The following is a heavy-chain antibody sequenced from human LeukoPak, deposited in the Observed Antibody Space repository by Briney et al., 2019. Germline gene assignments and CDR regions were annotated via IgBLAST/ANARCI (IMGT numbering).Heavy chain of an antibody. CDR2: IYTSGST. CDR3: AREQAPGYSSSWYFAQWYFDL. CDR1: GGSISSYY. J-gene: IGHJ2*01. D-gene: IGHD6-13*01. Sequence: SETLSLTCTVSGGSISSYYWSWIRQPAGKGLEWIGRIYTSGSTNYNPSLKSRVTMSVDTSKNQFSLKLSSVTAADTAVYYCAREQAPGYSSSWYFAQWYFDLWGRGTLVTVSS. V-gene: IGHV4-4*07.